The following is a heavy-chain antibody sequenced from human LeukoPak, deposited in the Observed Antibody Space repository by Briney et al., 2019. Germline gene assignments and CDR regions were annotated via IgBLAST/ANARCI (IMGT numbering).Heavy chain of an antibody. V-gene: IGHV4-34*01. J-gene: IGHJ5*02. CDR2: VNHSGST. Sequence: KTSETLSLTCAVYGGSFSGYYWSWIRQPPGKGLEWIGEVNHSGSTNYNPSLKSRVTISVDTSKNQFSLKLSSVTAADTAVYYCARHRSGYSSYNWFDPWGQGTLVTVSS. CDR1: GGSFSGYY. CDR3: ARHRSGYSSYNWFDP. D-gene: IGHD3-3*01.